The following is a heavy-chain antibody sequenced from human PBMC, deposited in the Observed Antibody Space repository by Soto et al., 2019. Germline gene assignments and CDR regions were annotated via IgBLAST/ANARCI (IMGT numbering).Heavy chain of an antibody. CDR2: INPNSGGT. CDR3: ARDPLTPDYYYYYYGMDV. D-gene: IGHD3-9*01. CDR1: GYIFTGYY. Sequence: QVQLVQSGAEVKKPGASVKVSCKASGYIFTGYYMHWVRQAPGQGLEWMGWINPNSGGTNYAQKFQGRVTMTRDTSISTAYMELSRLRSDDTAVYYCARDPLTPDYYYYYYGMDVWGQGTTVTVSS. V-gene: IGHV1-2*02. J-gene: IGHJ6*02.